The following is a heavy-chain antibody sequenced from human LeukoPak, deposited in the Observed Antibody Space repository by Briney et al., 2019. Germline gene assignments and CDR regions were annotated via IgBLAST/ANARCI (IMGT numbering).Heavy chain of an antibody. J-gene: IGHJ6*02. V-gene: IGHV4-59*01. D-gene: IGHD3-16*02. CDR1: GGSISIDY. Sequence: KTSETLSLTCIVSGGSISIDYWSWIRQPPGKGLEWIGYLYYGGSTNYNPSLKSRVTISVDTSKNQLSLRLSSVTAADTAVYYCARDLIAENTHYYYGMDVWGQGTTVTVSS. CDR3: ARDLIAENTHYYYGMDV. CDR2: LYYGGST.